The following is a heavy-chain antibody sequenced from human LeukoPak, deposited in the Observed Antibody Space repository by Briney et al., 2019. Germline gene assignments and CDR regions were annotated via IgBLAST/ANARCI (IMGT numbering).Heavy chain of an antibody. CDR3: ARFYGDYSLYFDY. CDR2: IKQDGSEK. CDR1: GFTFSSYW. D-gene: IGHD4-17*01. V-gene: IGHV3-7*01. J-gene: IGHJ4*02. Sequence: PGGSLRLSCAASGFTFSSYWMSWVRQAPGKGLEWVANIKQDGSEKYYVDSVKGRFTISRDNAKNSLYLRMNSLRAEDTAVYYCARFYGDYSLYFDYWGQGTLVTVSS.